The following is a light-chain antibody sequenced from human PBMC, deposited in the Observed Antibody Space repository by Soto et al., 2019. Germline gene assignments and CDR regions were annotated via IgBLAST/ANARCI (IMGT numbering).Light chain of an antibody. J-gene: IGKJ4*01. CDR2: SAS. CDR3: QQYNNWPLT. V-gene: IGKV3-15*01. Sequence: EIVMTQSPATLSVSPGERATLSCRASQSVTIYLAWYQQKPGQAPRLLIYSASTRATGIPARFSGSGSGTEFTLTISSLQSEDLAVYYCQQYNNWPLTFGGGTKVDIK. CDR1: QSVTIY.